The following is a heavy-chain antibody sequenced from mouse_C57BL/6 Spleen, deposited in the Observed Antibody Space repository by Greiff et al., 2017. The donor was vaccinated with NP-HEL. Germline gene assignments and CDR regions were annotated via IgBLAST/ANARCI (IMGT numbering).Heavy chain of an antibody. D-gene: IGHD2-1*01. V-gene: IGHV6-3*01. CDR1: GFTFSNYW. Sequence: EVMLVESGGGLVQPGGSMKLSCVASGFTFSNYWMNWVRQSPEKGLEWVAQIRLKSDNYATHYAESVKGRFTISRDDSKSSVYLQMNNLRAEDTGIYYCTDLLYGNYHYYYAMDYWGQGTSVTVSS. J-gene: IGHJ4*01. CDR3: TDLLYGNYHYYYAMDY. CDR2: IRLKSDNYAT.